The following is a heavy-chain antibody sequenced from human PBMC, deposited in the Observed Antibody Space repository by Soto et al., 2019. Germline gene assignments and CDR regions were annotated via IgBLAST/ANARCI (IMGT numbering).Heavy chain of an antibody. Sequence: QVQLVESGGGVVQPGRSLRLSCAASGFTFNNYGMHWVRQAPGKGLEWVAMIWYDGSNENYVDSVKGRFTIPRDNSKHTLYLQMHSLRAEDTAVYYCARERLFVEWSVSYGMDGWGQGTTVTVSS. CDR2: IWYDGSNE. V-gene: IGHV3-33*01. CDR3: ARERLFVEWSVSYGMDG. CDR1: GFTFNNYG. J-gene: IGHJ6*02. D-gene: IGHD3-3*01.